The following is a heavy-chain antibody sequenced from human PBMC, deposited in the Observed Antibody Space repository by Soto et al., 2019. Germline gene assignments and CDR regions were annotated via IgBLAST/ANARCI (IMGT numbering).Heavy chain of an antibody. CDR1: SGPDRSHN. Sequence: QVQLQQSGPRLVKPSETLSLTCTVSSGPDRSHNWGWIRQPPGRGLEWIGYVYYTGDTAYNPSLTGRVTSXAXTXXYDLSLTLNSVTAADTAVYYCVRQGIDYLHGLVDVWGQGTTVSVSS. D-gene: IGHD4-17*01. CDR2: VYYTGDT. CDR3: VRQGIDYLHGLVDV. V-gene: IGHV4-59*08. J-gene: IGHJ6*02.